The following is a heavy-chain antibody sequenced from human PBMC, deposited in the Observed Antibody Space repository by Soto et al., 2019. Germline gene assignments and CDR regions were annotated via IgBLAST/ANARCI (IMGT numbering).Heavy chain of an antibody. CDR1: GFTFSSYG. D-gene: IGHD3-22*01. V-gene: IGHV3-33*01. CDR2: IWYDGSNK. J-gene: IGHJ5*02. CDR3: ARDVLYYDSSGSAGT. Sequence: PGGSLRLSCAASGFTFSSYGMHWVRQAPGKGLEWVAVIWYDGSNKYYADSVKGRFTISRDNSKNTLYLQMNSLRAEDTAVYYCARDVLYYDSSGSAGTWGQGTLVTVSS.